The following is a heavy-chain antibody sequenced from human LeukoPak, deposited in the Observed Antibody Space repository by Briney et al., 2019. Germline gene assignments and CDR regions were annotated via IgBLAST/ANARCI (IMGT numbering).Heavy chain of an antibody. J-gene: IGHJ5*01. Sequence: ASVKVSCKASGYTFTSYDINWVRQATGQGLEWMGWMNPNSGNTGCAQKFQGRVTMTRNTSISTAYMELSSLRSEDTAVYYCARPRASSPGNWFDSWGQGTLVTVSS. CDR3: ARPRASSPGNWFDS. V-gene: IGHV1-8*01. CDR2: MNPNSGNT. D-gene: IGHD6-13*01. CDR1: GYTFTSYD.